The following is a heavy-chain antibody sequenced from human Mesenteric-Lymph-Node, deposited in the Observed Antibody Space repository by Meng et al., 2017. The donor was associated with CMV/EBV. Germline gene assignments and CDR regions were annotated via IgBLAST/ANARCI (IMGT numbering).Heavy chain of an antibody. V-gene: IGHV3-74*01. CDR1: GFTFSSYW. J-gene: IGHJ5*02. D-gene: IGHD1-14*01. Sequence: GGSLRLSCSASGFTASGFTFSSYWMHWVRQAPGEGLVWVSRISNDGSSTTYADSVKGRFTISRDNAKNTLYLQMNSLRAEDTAVYYCARAPLLSTGWFDPWGQGTLVTVSS. CDR3: ARAPLLSTGWFDP. CDR2: ISNDGSST.